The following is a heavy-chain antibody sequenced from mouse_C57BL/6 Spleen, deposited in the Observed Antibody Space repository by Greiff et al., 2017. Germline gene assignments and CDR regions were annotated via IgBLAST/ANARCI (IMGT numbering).Heavy chain of an antibody. J-gene: IGHJ4*01. CDR2: FYPGSGSI. D-gene: IGHD2-4*01. V-gene: IGHV1-62-2*01. Sequence: QVQLKESGAELVKPGASVKLSCKASGYTFTEYTIHWVKQRSGQGLEWIGWFYPGSGSIKYNEKFKDKATLTADKSSSTVYMELSRLTSEDSAVYFCARHEDPYDYEDYAMDYWGQGTSVTVSS. CDR3: ARHEDPYDYEDYAMDY. CDR1: GYTFTEYT.